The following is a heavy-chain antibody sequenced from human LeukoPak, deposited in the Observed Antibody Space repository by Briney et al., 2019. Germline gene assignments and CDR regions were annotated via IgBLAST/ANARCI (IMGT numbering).Heavy chain of an antibody. V-gene: IGHV3-30*18. CDR2: ISYDETNK. J-gene: IGHJ5*02. D-gene: IGHD4-17*01. Sequence: GGSLRLSCAASGFTFSSYGMHWVRQVPGKGLEWVAVISYDETNKHYADSVKGRFTISRDNSKNTLYLQMSSLRAEDTAVYYCAKASTEYAVTDGFDTWGPGTLVTVSS. CDR1: GFTFSSYG. CDR3: AKASTEYAVTDGFDT.